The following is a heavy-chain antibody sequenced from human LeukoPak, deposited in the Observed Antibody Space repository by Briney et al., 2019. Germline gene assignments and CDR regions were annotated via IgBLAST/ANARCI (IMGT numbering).Heavy chain of an antibody. V-gene: IGHV3-30*02. CDR2: IRYDGSNK. J-gene: IGHJ4*02. D-gene: IGHD5-24*01. CDR1: GFTFSSYG. Sequence: GGSLRLSCAASGFTFSSYGMHWVRQAPGKGLEWVAFIRYDGSNKYYAGSVKGRFTISRDNSKDTLYLQMNSLRAEDTAVYYCASRGEMATTPGDYWGQGTLVTVSS. CDR3: ASRGEMATTPGDY.